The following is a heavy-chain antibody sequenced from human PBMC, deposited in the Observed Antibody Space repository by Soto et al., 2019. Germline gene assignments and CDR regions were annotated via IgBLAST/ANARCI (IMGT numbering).Heavy chain of an antibody. CDR2: ISAYNGNT. CDR3: VRARWFGGFFYYYGMDV. D-gene: IGHD3-10*01. V-gene: IGHV1-18*01. CDR1: GYTFTSYG. Sequence: ASVKVSCKASGYTFTSYGISWVRQAPGQGLEWMGWISAYNGNTNYAQKLQGRVTMTTDTSTSTAYMELRSLRSDDTAVYYCVRARWFGGFFYYYGMDVWGQGTTVTVSS. J-gene: IGHJ6*02.